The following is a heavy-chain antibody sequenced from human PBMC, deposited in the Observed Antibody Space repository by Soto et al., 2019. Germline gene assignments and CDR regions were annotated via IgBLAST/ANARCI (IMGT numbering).Heavy chain of an antibody. CDR2: INPSGGST. V-gene: IGHV1-46*01. CDR1: GYSFTGDY. CDR3: ARGEKQWLVRGWFDP. J-gene: IGHJ5*02. D-gene: IGHD6-19*01. Sequence: RXLVKVSFKAAGYSFTGDYMDWVRQAPGQGLEWMGIINPSGGSTSYAQKFQGRVTMTRDTSTSTVYMELSSLRSEDTAVYYCARGEKQWLVRGWFDPSGQGPLVTVSS.